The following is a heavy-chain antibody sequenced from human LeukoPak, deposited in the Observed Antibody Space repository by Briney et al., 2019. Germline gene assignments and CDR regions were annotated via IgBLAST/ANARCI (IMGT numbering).Heavy chain of an antibody. CDR1: GISFSNYS. V-gene: IGHV3-21*01. Sequence: GGSLRLSCAASGISFSNYSMNWVRQAPGKGLEWVSLISSSSRFIYYGDSVKGRFTISRDNAKKSLYLQMNSLRAEDTAVYYCARASRDYYDSSGEDDYWGQGTLVTVSS. D-gene: IGHD3-22*01. CDR3: ARASRDYYDSSGEDDY. CDR2: ISSSSRFI. J-gene: IGHJ4*02.